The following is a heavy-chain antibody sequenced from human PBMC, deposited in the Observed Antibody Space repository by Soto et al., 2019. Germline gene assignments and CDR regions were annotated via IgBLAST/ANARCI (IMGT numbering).Heavy chain of an antibody. CDR2: ISGSGGST. Sequence: GGSLRLSCAASGFTFSSYAMSWVRQAPGKGLEWVSAISGSGGSTYYADSVKGRFTISRDNSKNTLHLQMNSLRAEDTAVYYCAKDRGIAVAGTYFDYWGQGTLVTVSS. V-gene: IGHV3-23*01. CDR3: AKDRGIAVAGTYFDY. CDR1: GFTFSSYA. J-gene: IGHJ4*02. D-gene: IGHD6-19*01.